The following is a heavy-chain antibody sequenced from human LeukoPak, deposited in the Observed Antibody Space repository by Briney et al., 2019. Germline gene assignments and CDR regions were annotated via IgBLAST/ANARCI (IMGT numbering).Heavy chain of an antibody. CDR2: INSDGSST. J-gene: IGHJ6*02. CDR1: GFTFSSYW. CDR3: GRGSYDCSGYYFYYYYYYGMDV. Sequence: GGSLRLSCAASGFTFSSYWMHWVRQAPGKGLVWVSRINSDGSSTSYADSVKGRFTISRDNAKNTLYLQMNSLRAEDTAVYYCGRGSYDCSGYYFYYYYYYGMDVWGQGTTVTVSS. D-gene: IGHD3-22*01. V-gene: IGHV3-74*01.